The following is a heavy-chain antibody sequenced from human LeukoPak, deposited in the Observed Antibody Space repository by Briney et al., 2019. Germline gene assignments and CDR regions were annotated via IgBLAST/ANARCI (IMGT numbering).Heavy chain of an antibody. CDR1: GFTFISHA. CDR3: VRRAAVRGMDF. CDR2: ISGSGDST. V-gene: IGHV3-23*01. J-gene: IGHJ6*02. Sequence: PGGSLRLSCRVSGFTFISHAMSWVRQAPGKGLEWVASISGSGDSTNYGDSVKGRFTISRDNFKRTVHLEMSNLRADDTAMYYCVRRAAVRGMDFWGLGTTVIVSS. D-gene: IGHD1-14*01.